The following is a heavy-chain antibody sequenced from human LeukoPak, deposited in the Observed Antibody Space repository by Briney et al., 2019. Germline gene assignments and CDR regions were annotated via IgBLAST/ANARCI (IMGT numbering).Heavy chain of an antibody. CDR3: ARDPVEWEQLLDY. D-gene: IGHD1-26*01. Sequence: GGSLRLSCAASGFTFSNYWMGWVRQAPGKRLEWVANMNIDGSEKYYADSVKGRFSISRDNARSSVYLQMASLRVEDTAVYYCARDPVEWEQLLDYWGQGTLVTVSS. J-gene: IGHJ4*02. CDR2: MNIDGSEK. V-gene: IGHV3-7*01. CDR1: GFTFSNYW.